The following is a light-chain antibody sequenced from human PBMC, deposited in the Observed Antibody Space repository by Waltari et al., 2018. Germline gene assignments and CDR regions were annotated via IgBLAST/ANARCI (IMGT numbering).Light chain of an antibody. Sequence: QSVLPQPPSASGTPGQRVTISCSGGSSNTDANTVNWYQGRPGAAPRLVIYNDHQRPSGVPERCHGSRSGAAASLAITGLQSEDEAYYYCATWDDSLNGPVFGGGTMLTVL. CDR1: SSNTDANT. J-gene: IGLJ3*02. V-gene: IGLV1-44*01. CDR3: ATWDDSLNGPV. CDR2: NDH.